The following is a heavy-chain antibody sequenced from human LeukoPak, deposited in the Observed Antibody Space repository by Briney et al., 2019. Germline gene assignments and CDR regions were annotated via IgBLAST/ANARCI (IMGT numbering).Heavy chain of an antibody. CDR2: INPVSGGT. CDR1: EYTFTDYY. J-gene: IGHJ4*02. CDR3: ARANFLSCSSTSCLFDY. V-gene: IGHV1-2*02. Sequence: GASVKVSCKASEYTFTDYYLHWVRQAPGQGFEWMGWINPVSGGTNYVQKFQGRVTMTRDTSTSTAYMELSRLRSDDTAVYYCARANFLSCSSTSCLFDYWGQGTLVTVSS. D-gene: IGHD2-2*01.